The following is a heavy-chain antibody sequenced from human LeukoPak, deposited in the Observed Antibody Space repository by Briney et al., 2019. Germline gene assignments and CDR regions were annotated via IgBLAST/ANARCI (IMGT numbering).Heavy chain of an antibody. V-gene: IGHV4-34*01. J-gene: IGHJ5*02. CDR3: ARSYYYGSGSYYLKPNWFDP. CDR1: GGSFSGYY. CDR2: INHSGST. Sequence: SETLSLTCAVDGGSFSGYYWSWIRQPPGKGLEWIGEINHSGSTNYNPSLKSRVTISVDTSKNQFSLKLSSVTAADTAVYYCARSYYYGSGSYYLKPNWFDPWGQGTLVTVSS. D-gene: IGHD3-10*01.